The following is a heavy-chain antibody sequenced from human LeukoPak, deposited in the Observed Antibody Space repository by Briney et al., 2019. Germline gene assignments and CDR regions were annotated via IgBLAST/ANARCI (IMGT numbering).Heavy chain of an antibody. CDR3: AKDLGWLLYYFDY. D-gene: IGHD5-12*01. V-gene: IGHV3-30*18. CDR2: ISYDGSNK. CDR1: GFTFSSYG. Sequence: PAGSLTLSCAASGFTFSSYGRHWVRQAPGKGLEWVAVISYDGSNKYYADSVKGRFTITRDNSQNTLYLPMNSLGAEDPAVYYCAKDLGWLLYYFDYWGQGTLVTVSS. J-gene: IGHJ4*02.